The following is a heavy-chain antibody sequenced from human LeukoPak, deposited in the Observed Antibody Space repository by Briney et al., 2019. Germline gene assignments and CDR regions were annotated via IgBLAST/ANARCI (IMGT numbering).Heavy chain of an antibody. CDR3: ARVGYCSSTSCYIYYYYYMDV. J-gene: IGHJ6*03. Sequence: PGGSLRLSCASSGFTFSSYSMNWVRQAPGKGLEWVSSISSSSSYIYYADSVKGRFTISRDNAKNSLYLQMTSLRAEDTAVYYCARVGYCSSTSCYIYYYYYMDVWGKGTTVTVSS. V-gene: IGHV3-21*01. D-gene: IGHD2-2*02. CDR1: GFTFSSYS. CDR2: ISSSSSYI.